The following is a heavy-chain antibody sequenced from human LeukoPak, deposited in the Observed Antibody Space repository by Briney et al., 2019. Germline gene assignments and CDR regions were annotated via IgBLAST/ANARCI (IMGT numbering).Heavy chain of an antibody. CDR1: GFTFSSYA. V-gene: IGHV3-23*01. J-gene: IGHJ4*02. CDR3: ARLGGAPDY. CDR2: ISGGGDST. Sequence: PGGSLRLSCAASGFTFSSYAMSWVRQAPGKGLECVSSISGGGDSTYYADSVKGRFTISRDNAKNSLYLQMNSLRAEDTAVYYCARLGGAPDYWGQGTLVTVS. D-gene: IGHD2-21*01.